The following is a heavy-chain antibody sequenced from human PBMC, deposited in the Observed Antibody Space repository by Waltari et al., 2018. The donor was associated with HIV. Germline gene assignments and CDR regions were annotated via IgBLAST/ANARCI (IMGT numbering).Heavy chain of an antibody. J-gene: IGHJ6*02. Sequence: EEQLVESGGGLVNPGGSLRLSCEASGFSFGDYAMNWVRQAPGKGLEWISYSSSSSFNIKYADSVRGRFTISRDNAQNSLSLQMNNLIDEDTAVYFCARDTLNFFFGLDLWGHGTPVTVSS. V-gene: IGHV3-21*05. CDR1: GFSFGDYA. CDR3: ARDTLNFFFGLDL. CDR2: SSSSSFNI.